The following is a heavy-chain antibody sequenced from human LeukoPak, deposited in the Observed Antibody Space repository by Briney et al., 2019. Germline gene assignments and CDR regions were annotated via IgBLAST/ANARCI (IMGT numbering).Heavy chain of an antibody. Sequence: QPGGSLRLSCAASGFTFSSYEMNWVRQAPGKGLEWVSYISSSGNTIYYADSVKGRFTISRDNAKNSLYLQMNSLRAEDTAVYYCARTSGYCISTSCYNWFDPWGQGTPVTVSS. CDR1: GFTFSSYE. J-gene: IGHJ5*02. D-gene: IGHD2-2*03. V-gene: IGHV3-48*03. CDR2: ISSSGNTI. CDR3: ARTSGYCISTSCYNWFDP.